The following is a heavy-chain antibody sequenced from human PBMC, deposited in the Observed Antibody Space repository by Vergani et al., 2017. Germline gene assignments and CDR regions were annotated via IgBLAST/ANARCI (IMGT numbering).Heavy chain of an antibody. V-gene: IGHV3-23*01. D-gene: IGHD2-2*01. CDR3: AKAGYCSSTSCPTNYYYYYMDV. J-gene: IGHJ6*03. CDR1: GFPFSSFV. Sequence: EVQLLESGGGLVQPGGSLRPPCAAPGFPFSSFVMSWVRQAPGQGLEWVSAISGSGGSTYYADSVKGRFTISRDNSKNTLYLQMNSLRAEDTAVYYCAKAGYCSSTSCPTNYYYYYMDVWGKGTTVTVSS. CDR2: ISGSGGST.